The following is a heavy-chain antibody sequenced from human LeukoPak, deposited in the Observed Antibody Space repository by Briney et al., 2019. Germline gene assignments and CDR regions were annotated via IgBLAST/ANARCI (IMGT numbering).Heavy chain of an antibody. CDR2: IWYDGSNK. D-gene: IGHD1-26*01. J-gene: IGHJ4*02. CDR1: GFPFSTYA. Sequence: GGSLRLSCAASGFPFSTYAMSWVRQAPGKGLEWVAVIWYDGSNKYYADSVKGRFTISRDNSKNTLYLQMNSLRAEDTAVYYCARGEVGATVLDYWGQGTLVTVSS. V-gene: IGHV3-33*08. CDR3: ARGEVGATVLDY.